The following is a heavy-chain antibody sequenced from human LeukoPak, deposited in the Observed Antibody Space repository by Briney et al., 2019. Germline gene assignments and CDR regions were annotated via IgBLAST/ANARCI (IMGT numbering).Heavy chain of an antibody. CDR3: AGDIRGRLRYFDWLPPFDY. J-gene: IGHJ4*02. CDR2: ISAYNGNT. Sequence: ASVKVSCKASGYTFTSYGISWVRQAPGQGLEWMGWISAYNGNTNYAQKLQGRVTMTTDTSTSTAYMELRSLRSDDTAVYYCAGDIRGRLRYFDWLPPFDYWGQGTLVTVSS. V-gene: IGHV1-18*01. D-gene: IGHD3-9*01. CDR1: GYTFTSYG.